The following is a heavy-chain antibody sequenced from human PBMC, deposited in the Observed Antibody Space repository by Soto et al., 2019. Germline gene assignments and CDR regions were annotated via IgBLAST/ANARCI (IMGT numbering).Heavy chain of an antibody. CDR1: GGSISSSSYY. D-gene: IGHD6-19*01. Sequence: SSETLSLTCTVSGGSISSSSYYWGWIRQPPGKGLEWIGSIYYSGSTYYNPSLKSRVTISVDTSKNQFSLKLSSVTAADTSVYYCASGGYIAVAAPIGYWGQGTLVTVSS. CDR3: ASGGYIAVAAPIGY. J-gene: IGHJ4*02. V-gene: IGHV4-39*01. CDR2: IYYSGST.